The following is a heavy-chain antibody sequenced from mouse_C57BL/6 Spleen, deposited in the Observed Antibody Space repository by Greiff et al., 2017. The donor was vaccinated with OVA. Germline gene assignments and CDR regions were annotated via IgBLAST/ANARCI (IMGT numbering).Heavy chain of an antibody. V-gene: IGHV5-9-1*02. J-gene: IGHJ1*03. D-gene: IGHD2-4*01. CDR3: TREGYYDPHWYFDV. Sequence: EVQVVESGEGLVKPGGSLKLSCAASGFTFSSYAMSWVRQTPEKRLEWVAYISSCGDYIYYADTVKGRFTISRDNARNTLYLQMSSLKSEDTAMYYCTREGYYDPHWYFDVWGTGTTVTVSS. CDR1: GFTFSSYA. CDR2: ISSCGDYI.